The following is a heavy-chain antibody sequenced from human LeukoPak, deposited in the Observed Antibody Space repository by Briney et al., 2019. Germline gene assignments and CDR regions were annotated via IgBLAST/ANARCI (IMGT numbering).Heavy chain of an antibody. CDR1: GYILAELS. Sequence: GASVRVSCKVSGYILAELSIHWVRQAPGKGLERMGGFDPEDGETIYAQNFQGRVTMTEDTSTDTAYMELSSLRSEDTAVYYCTTGRPSRYADWLATHNWFDPWGQGTLVTVSS. D-gene: IGHD3-9*01. CDR2: FDPEDGET. J-gene: IGHJ5*02. CDR3: TTGRPSRYADWLATHNWFDP. V-gene: IGHV1-24*01.